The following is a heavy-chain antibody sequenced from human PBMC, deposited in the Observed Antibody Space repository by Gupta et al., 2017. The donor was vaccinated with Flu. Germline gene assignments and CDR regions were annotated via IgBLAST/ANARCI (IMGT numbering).Heavy chain of an antibody. CDR1: GHTFTGYY. V-gene: IGHV1-2*02. D-gene: IGHD2-2*01. CDR2: VTPDSGGA. CDR3: VTGVFPAARGDYGLDG. J-gene: IGHJ6*01. Sequence: QVQVVPSGAEVKKPGASVKVSCKASGHTFTGYYLHWVRQAPGQGLEWMGWVTPDSGGASYEQRVQGRGTMTRDTTSNTGYMELTRLRSDDTAVYFCVTGVFPAARGDYGLDGWGQGTTVTVSS.